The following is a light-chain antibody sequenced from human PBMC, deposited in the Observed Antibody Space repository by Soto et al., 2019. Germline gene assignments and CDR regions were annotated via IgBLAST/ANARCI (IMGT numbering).Light chain of an antibody. J-gene: IGKJ5*01. CDR1: QSVSSNY. CDR2: GAS. Sequence: EILLTQSPGTLSLSPGDRGTRSWRASQSVSSNYLAWYQQRPGQAPRLIIYGASTRGAGIQDRFSGSGSGTDFTLTITRLEPEDSAVYFCQQSTGPPTPFGPGPRLELK. CDR3: QQSTGPPTP. V-gene: IGKV3-20*01.